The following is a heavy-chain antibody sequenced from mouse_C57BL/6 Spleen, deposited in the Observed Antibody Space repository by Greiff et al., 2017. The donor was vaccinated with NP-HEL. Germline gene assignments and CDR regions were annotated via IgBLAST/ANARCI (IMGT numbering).Heavy chain of an antibody. J-gene: IGHJ3*01. CDR1: GFTFSNYW. CDR3: TASEFYYGRGFAY. Sequence: EVQLKESGGGLVQPGGSMKLSCVASGFTFSNYWMNWVRQSPEKGLEWVAQIRLKSDNYATHYAESVKGRFTISRDDSKSSVYLQMNNLRAEDTGIYCCTASEFYYGRGFAYWGQGTLVTVSA. D-gene: IGHD1-2*01. CDR2: IRLKSDNYAT. V-gene: IGHV6-3*01.